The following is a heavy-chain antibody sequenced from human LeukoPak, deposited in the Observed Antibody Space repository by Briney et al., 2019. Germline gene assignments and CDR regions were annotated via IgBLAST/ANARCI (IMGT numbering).Heavy chain of an antibody. V-gene: IGHV3-7*03. D-gene: IGHD2-21*01. CDR1: GFTFSHSW. CDR3: ARDPAYGAIDY. Sequence: PGGSLRLSCAASGFTFSHSWMTWVRQAPGKGLEWVANINPDGSYMYCVESVRGRFIISRDNAKNSLYLQTSSLRAEVTAIYYCARDPAYGAIDYWGQGALVTVSS. J-gene: IGHJ4*02. CDR2: INPDGSYM.